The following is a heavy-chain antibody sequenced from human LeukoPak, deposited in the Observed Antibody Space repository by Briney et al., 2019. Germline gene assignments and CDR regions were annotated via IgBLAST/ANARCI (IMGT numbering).Heavy chain of an antibody. D-gene: IGHD2-8*01. Sequence: GGSLRLSCAASGFTCSSYGMHWVRQAPGKGLEWVAFIRYDGSNKYYADSVKGRFTISRDNSKNTLYLQMNSLRAEDTAVYYCPKDHEDFVLMVYAISIRFDYWGQGTLVTVPS. CDR2: IRYDGSNK. J-gene: IGHJ4*02. CDR1: GFTCSSYG. V-gene: IGHV3-30*02. CDR3: PKDHEDFVLMVYAISIRFDY.